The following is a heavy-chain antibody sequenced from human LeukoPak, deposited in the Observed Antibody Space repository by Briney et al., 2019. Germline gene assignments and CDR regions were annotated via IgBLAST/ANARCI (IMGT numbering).Heavy chain of an antibody. Sequence: ASVKVSCKASGYTFTGYYMHWVRQAPGQGLEWMGWINPNSGGTNYAQKFQGRVTMTRDTSISTAYMELSRLRSDDTAVYYCARDRGLYYDFWGGPVPYYYYYMDVWGKGTTVTVSS. CDR1: GYTFTGYY. J-gene: IGHJ6*03. CDR2: INPNSGGT. V-gene: IGHV1-2*02. D-gene: IGHD3-3*01. CDR3: ARDRGLYYDFWGGPVPYYYYYMDV.